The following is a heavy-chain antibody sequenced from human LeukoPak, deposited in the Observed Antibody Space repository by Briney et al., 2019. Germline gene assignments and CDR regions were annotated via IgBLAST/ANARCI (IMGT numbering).Heavy chain of an antibody. D-gene: IGHD4-17*01. J-gene: IGHJ6*02. V-gene: IGHV3-9*01. CDR1: GFSFDDYT. CDR2: ISWNSGNI. CDR3: ANHYGDYYGMDV. Sequence: GGSLRLSCAASGFSFDDYTMHWVRQAPGKGLEWVSGISWNSGNIGYADSVRGRFTISRDNAKNSLYLQMNSLRPEDTALYYRANHYGDYYGMDVWGQGTTVIVSS.